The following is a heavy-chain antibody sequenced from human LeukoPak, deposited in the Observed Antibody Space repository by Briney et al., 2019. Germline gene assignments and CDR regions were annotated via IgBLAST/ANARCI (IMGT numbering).Heavy chain of an antibody. CDR2: IKNKANSFTT. D-gene: IGHD5-24*01. Sequence: GGSLKLSCAASGFTFSGSAMHWVRQAPGMGLEWVGRIKNKANSFTTGYVASVKGRFTISRDESKNSLYLQMNSLNTEDTAVYYCTRTGSYGYNDYWGLGTLVTVSS. J-gene: IGHJ4*02. CDR3: TRTGSYGYNDY. V-gene: IGHV3-72*01. CDR1: GFTFSGSA.